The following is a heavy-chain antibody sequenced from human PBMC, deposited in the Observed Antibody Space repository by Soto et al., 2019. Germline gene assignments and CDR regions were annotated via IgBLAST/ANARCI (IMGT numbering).Heavy chain of an antibody. Sequence: GGSLGLSCAASGFIFENFGMSWVRQAPGKGLEWISSISGSGFKKYYADSVKGRFTISRDNSKSTVYLELNNLSAEDTAVYHCAKNQGVELVPLATVDWFDPWGQGSLVTLSS. J-gene: IGHJ5*02. CDR2: ISGSGFKK. CDR1: GFIFENFG. V-gene: IGHV3-23*01. CDR3: AKNQGVELVPLATVDWFDP. D-gene: IGHD1-26*01.